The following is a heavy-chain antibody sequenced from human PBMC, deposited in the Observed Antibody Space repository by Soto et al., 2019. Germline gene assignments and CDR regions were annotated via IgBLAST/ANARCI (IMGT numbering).Heavy chain of an antibody. Sequence: GGSLRLSCAASGFTFSSYAMSWVRQAPGKGLEWVSAISGSGGSTYYADSVKGRFTISRDNSKNTLYLQMNSLRAEDTAVYYCAKAYYYDSSGYYFDDWGQGTLVTVCS. CDR2: ISGSGGST. CDR3: AKAYYYDSSGYYFDD. D-gene: IGHD3-22*01. V-gene: IGHV3-23*01. J-gene: IGHJ4*02. CDR1: GFTFSSYA.